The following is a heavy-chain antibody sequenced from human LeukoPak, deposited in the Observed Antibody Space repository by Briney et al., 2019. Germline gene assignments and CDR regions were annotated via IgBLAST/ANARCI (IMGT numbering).Heavy chain of an antibody. V-gene: IGHV3-23*01. D-gene: IGHD5-24*01. CDR3: ATDGDGYPLDY. J-gene: IGHJ4*02. Sequence: GGSLRHSCAASRFTFSSYAVNWVRQTPEKGLEWVSAISDNGYGTYFADSVKGRFTISRDNSKNTLYLQMNSLRAEDTAVYYCATDGDGYPLDYWGQGTLVTVSS. CDR1: RFTFSSYA. CDR2: ISDNGYGT.